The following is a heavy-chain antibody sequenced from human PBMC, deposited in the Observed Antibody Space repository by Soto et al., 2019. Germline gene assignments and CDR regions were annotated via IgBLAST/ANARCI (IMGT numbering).Heavy chain of an antibody. D-gene: IGHD3-16*01. Sequence: QVPLVQSGAEVKKPGASVKVSCKASGYNFISFGISWVRQAPGQGLEWMGWINAYNGNTNYAQKFQDRVTMTTDTSPRTAYMELRSLRSGDTALYYCAGGGGEPHDYWGQGTLVTVSS. V-gene: IGHV1-18*01. CDR2: INAYNGNT. CDR3: AGGGGEPHDY. J-gene: IGHJ4*02. CDR1: GYNFISFG.